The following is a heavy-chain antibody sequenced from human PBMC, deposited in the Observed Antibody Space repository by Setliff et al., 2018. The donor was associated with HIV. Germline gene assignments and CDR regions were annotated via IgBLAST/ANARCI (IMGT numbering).Heavy chain of an antibody. V-gene: IGHV5-51*01. J-gene: IGHJ6*03. CDR3: ARLHYGSGSYYKMHYYYMDV. CDR1: GYSFTSYW. Sequence: GESLKISCKGSGYSFTSYWIGWVRQMPGKGLEWMGIIYPGDSDTRYSPSFQGQVTISADKSISTAYLQWSSLKASDTAMYYCARLHYGSGSYYKMHYYYMDVWGKGTTVTVSS. D-gene: IGHD3-10*01. CDR2: IYPGDSDT.